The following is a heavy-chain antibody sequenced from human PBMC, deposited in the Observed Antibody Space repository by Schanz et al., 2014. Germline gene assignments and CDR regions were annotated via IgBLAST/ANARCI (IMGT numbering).Heavy chain of an antibody. V-gene: IGHV3-23*01. CDR2: ISGSGGDT. D-gene: IGHD3-22*01. J-gene: IGHJ4*02. CDR1: GFTFSSYA. CDR3: AKEDRNHNSDYVY. Sequence: EVQLLESGGGLVQPGGSLRLSCAASGFTFSSYAMSWVRQAPGKGLEWVSAISGSGGDTYYADSVRGRFTISRDDSKNTLYLQMNSLRPEDTAVYYCAKEDRNHNSDYVYWGQGTLVTVSS.